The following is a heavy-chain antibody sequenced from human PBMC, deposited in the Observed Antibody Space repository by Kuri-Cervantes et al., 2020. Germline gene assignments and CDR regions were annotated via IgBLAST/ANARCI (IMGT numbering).Heavy chain of an antibody. V-gene: IGHV3-23*01. CDR3: AKLLLWFGELLYPWSDFDY. CDR2: ISGSGGST. Sequence: GESLKISCAASGFTFSSYTMSWVRQAPGKGLEWVSAISGSGGSTYYADPVKGRFTISRDNSKNTLYLQMNSLRAEDTAVYYCAKLLLWFGELLYPWSDFDYWGQGTLVTVSS. CDR1: GFTFSSYT. J-gene: IGHJ4*02. D-gene: IGHD3-10*01.